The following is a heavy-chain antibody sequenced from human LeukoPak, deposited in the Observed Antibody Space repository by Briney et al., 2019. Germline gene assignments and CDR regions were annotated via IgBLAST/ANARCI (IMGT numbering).Heavy chain of an antibody. CDR1: GYTFTSYD. J-gene: IGHJ4*02. Sequence: VSVKVSCKASGYTFTSYDINWVRQATGQGLEWMGWMNPNSGNTGYAQKFQGRVTITKNTSISTAYMELSSLRSEDTAVYYCARVIPWDGYNPYYFDYWGQGTLVTVSS. V-gene: IGHV1-8*03. CDR2: MNPNSGNT. CDR3: ARVIPWDGYNPYYFDY. D-gene: IGHD5-24*01.